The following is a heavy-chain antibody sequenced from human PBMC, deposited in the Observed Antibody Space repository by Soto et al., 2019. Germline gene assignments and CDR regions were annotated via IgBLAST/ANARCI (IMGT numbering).Heavy chain of an antibody. CDR3: ATASPPEHNWNVFDY. Sequence: QVQLVQSGAEVKKPGSSVKVSCKASGGTFSSYAISWVRQAPGQGLEWMGGIIPIFGTANYAQKFQGRVTIXVDXSXITAYMELSSLRSEDTAVYYCATASPPEHNWNVFDYWGQGTLVTVSS. D-gene: IGHD1-1*01. J-gene: IGHJ4*02. CDR2: IIPIFGTA. CDR1: GGTFSSYA. V-gene: IGHV1-69*12.